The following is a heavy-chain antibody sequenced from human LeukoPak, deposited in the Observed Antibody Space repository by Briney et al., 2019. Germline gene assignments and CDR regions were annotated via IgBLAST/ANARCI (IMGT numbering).Heavy chain of an antibody. CDR3: AKELGYYDSSGSTFDY. J-gene: IGHJ4*02. CDR1: GFTFSSYA. CDR2: ISGCGGST. Sequence: GGSLRLSCAASGFTFSSYAMSWVRQAPGKGLEWVSAISGCGGSTYYADSVKGRFTISRDNSKNTLYLQMNSLRAEDTAVYYCAKELGYYDSSGSTFDYWGQGTLVTVSS. V-gene: IGHV3-23*01. D-gene: IGHD3-22*01.